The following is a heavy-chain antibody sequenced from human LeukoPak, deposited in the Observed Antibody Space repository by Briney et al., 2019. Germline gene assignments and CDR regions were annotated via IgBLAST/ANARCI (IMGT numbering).Heavy chain of an antibody. CDR1: GYSFTSYW. CDR2: IYPGDSEP. Sequence: GESLKISCKGSGYSFTSYWIGWVRQMPGKGLEWMGIIYPGDSEPRYSPSFQGQVIISADKSITTVYLQWSSLKASDTAMYYCARVYGYYVDYWGQGTLVTVSS. D-gene: IGHD5-18*01. V-gene: IGHV5-51*01. J-gene: IGHJ4*02. CDR3: ARVYGYYVDY.